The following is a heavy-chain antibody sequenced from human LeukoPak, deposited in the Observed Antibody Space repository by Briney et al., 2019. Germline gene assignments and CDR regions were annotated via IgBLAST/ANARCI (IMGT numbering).Heavy chain of an antibody. D-gene: IGHD3-22*01. J-gene: IGHJ4*02. CDR2: ISSSGSTI. CDR3: GSGVIFYDSSGRNY. Sequence: GGSLRLSCAASGFTFSSYEMNWVRQAPGKGLEWVSFISSSGSTIYYADSVKGRFTDSRDSAKNSVYLQMNSLRAEDTAVYYCGSGVIFYDSSGRNYWGQGTLVTVSS. CDR1: GFTFSSYE. V-gene: IGHV3-48*03.